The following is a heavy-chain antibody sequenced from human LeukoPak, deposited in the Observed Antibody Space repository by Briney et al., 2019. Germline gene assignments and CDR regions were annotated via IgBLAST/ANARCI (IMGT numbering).Heavy chain of an antibody. J-gene: IGHJ4*02. V-gene: IGHV4-4*07. CDR2: IHTSGST. CDR1: GGSISSYY. CDR3: ARQTGSGLFTLP. D-gene: IGHD3/OR15-3a*01. Sequence: SETLSLTCTVPGGSISSYYWSWIRQPAGKGLEWIGRIHTSGSTNYSPSLKSRVTMSVDTSKNQFSLKLSSVTAADTAMYYCARQTGSGLFTLPGGQGTLVTVSS.